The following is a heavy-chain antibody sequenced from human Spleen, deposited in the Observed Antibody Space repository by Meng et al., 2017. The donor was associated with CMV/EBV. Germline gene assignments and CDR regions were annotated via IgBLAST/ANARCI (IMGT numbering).Heavy chain of an antibody. CDR2: ISGYNGNT. V-gene: IGHV1-18*01. CDR3: ARGPRNHGMDV. Sequence: ASVKVSCKASGYTFSSYGISWVRQAPGQGLEWMGWISGYNGNTNHAQRSQGRVTMTTDTSTSTAYMELSSLTSEDTAVYYCARGPRNHGMDVWGQGTMVTVSS. CDR1: GYTFSSYG. J-gene: IGHJ6*02.